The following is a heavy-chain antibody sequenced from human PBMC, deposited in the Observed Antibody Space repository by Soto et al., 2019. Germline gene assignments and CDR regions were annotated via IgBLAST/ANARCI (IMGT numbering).Heavy chain of an antibody. J-gene: IGHJ6*02. CDR3: ARGDYHGMDV. CDR1: GYIFANYY. CDR2: FNPDGGST. D-gene: IGHD3-16*01. V-gene: IGHV1-46*01. Sequence: QVQLVESGAEVKKPGASMKLSCQASGYIFANYYMHWVRQAPGQGLEWMGMFNPDGGSTTYAQKFQDRVTVTGDTSTSTVYMELSSLTSEDTAVYFCARGDYHGMDVWGQGTTVTVSS.